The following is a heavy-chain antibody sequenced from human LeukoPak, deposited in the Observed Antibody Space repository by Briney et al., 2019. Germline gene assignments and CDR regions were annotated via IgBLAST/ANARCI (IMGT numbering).Heavy chain of an antibody. CDR1: GYTFTSYG. Sequence: GASVKVSCKASGYTFTSYGISWVRQAPGQGLEWVGWISAYNGNTNNAQKLQGRVTMTTDTSTSTAYMELRSLRSDDTAGYYCASYGRGRSFDYWGQGTLVTVSS. CDR2: ISAYNGNT. J-gene: IGHJ4*02. V-gene: IGHV1-18*01. CDR3: ASYGRGRSFDY. D-gene: IGHD1-26*01.